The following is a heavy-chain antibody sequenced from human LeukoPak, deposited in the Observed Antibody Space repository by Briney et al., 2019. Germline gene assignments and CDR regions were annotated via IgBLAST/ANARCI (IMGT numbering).Heavy chain of an antibody. J-gene: IGHJ4*02. Sequence: SQTLSLTCTVSGVSISSGDYYWSWIRQPPGKGLEWIGYIYYSGSTYYNPSLKSRVNISVDPSKHQFSLKLSDVTAADTAVYYCAQYYYDSSGFFDYWGQGTLVTVSS. CDR3: AQYYYDSSGFFDY. D-gene: IGHD3-22*01. CDR2: IYYSGST. V-gene: IGHV4-30-4*08. CDR1: GVSISSGDYY.